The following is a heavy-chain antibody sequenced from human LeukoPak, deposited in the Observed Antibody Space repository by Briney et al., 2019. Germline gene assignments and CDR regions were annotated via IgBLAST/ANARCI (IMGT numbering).Heavy chain of an antibody. J-gene: IGHJ6*03. Sequence: SETLSLTCAVYGGSFSGYYWSWIRQPPGKGLVWIGEINHSGSTNYNPSLKSRVTISVDTSKNQFSLKLSSVTAADTAVYYCARLGRGYDYYYYYYMGVWGKGTTVTISS. CDR1: GGSFSGYY. V-gene: IGHV4-34*01. CDR3: ARLGRGYDYYYYYYMGV. D-gene: IGHD6-25*01. CDR2: INHSGST.